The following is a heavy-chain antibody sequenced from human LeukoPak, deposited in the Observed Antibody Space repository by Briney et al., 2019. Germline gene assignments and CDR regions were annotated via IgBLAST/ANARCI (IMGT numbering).Heavy chain of an antibody. Sequence: PGGSLRLSYAASGFTLSNYWVHWVRQAPGKGLVWVSRINPDGSSTDYADSVKGRFTISRDNARNTLYLQMNSLRVEDTAIYYCVRGTNDWTGIDYWGQGTLVTVSS. CDR1: GFTLSNYW. CDR2: INPDGSST. J-gene: IGHJ4*02. V-gene: IGHV3-74*01. CDR3: VRGTNDWTGIDY. D-gene: IGHD2-8*01.